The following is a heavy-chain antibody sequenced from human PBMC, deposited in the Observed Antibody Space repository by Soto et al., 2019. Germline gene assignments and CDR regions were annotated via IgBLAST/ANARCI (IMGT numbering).Heavy chain of an antibody. CDR3: AATLDWGSYDFGGYPS. Sequence: SVKVSCKGSGFTFILSAVQLLLQARVQVPEWIGWIVAASGKTDYSQIVQERVTITRDMSTSTAYMELSSLSSEDTAVYYCAATLDWGSYDFGGYPSWGQGTLVTVSS. CDR2: IVAASGKT. D-gene: IGHD3-22*01. J-gene: IGHJ4*02. CDR1: GFTFILSA. V-gene: IGHV1-58*01.